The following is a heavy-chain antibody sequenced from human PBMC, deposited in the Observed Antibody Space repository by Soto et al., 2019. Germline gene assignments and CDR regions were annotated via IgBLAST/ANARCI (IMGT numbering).Heavy chain of an antibody. CDR3: ARSPRSGYSSGWSTHFYYFDY. CDR2: ISSSSSYT. CDR1: GFTFSDYY. J-gene: IGHJ4*02. Sequence: LRLSCAASGFTFSDYYMSWIRQAPGKGLEWVSYISSSSSYTNYADSVKGRFTISRDNAKNSLYLQMNSLRAEDTAVYYCARSPRSGYSSGWSTHFYYFDYWGQGTLVTV. D-gene: IGHD6-19*01. V-gene: IGHV3-11*03.